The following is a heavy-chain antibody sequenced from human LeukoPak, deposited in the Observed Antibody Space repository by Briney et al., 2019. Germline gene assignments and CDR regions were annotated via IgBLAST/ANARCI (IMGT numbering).Heavy chain of an antibody. J-gene: IGHJ4*02. CDR3: AKDLVDGYSRYYFDY. D-gene: IGHD5-24*01. Sequence: GGSPRLSCTASVFTFSSYAMSWVPQAPGKGLEWVSVISGSGGTTYHADSVKGRFTISRDNSKNTLYLQMNSMRAEDTAIYYCAKDLVDGYSRYYFDYWGQGTLVTVSS. CDR1: VFTFSSYA. V-gene: IGHV3-23*01. CDR2: ISGSGGTT.